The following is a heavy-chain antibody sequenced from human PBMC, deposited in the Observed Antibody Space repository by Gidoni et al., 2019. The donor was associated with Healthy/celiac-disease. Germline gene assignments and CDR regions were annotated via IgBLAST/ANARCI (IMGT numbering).Heavy chain of an antibody. D-gene: IGHD6-13*01. CDR3: ARGSLQQLGPYFDY. Sequence: EVQLVESGGGLVQPGGYLRLSCAASGFTFSSYSMNWVRQAPGKGLEWVSFISSSSSTIYYADSVKGRFTISRDNAKNSLYLQMNSLRDEDTAVYYCARGSLQQLGPYFDYWGQGTLVTVSS. J-gene: IGHJ4*02. CDR1: GFTFSSYS. V-gene: IGHV3-48*02. CDR2: ISSSSSTI.